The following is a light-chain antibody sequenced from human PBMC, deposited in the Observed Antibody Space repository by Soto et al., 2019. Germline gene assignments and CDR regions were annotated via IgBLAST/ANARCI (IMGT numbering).Light chain of an antibody. CDR1: QSIGRH. CDR2: AAS. V-gene: IGKV1-39*01. CDR3: QQDYNTPCT. J-gene: IGKJ3*01. Sequence: DIQMTQSTSSLSVYTGDRDTITCRERQSIGRHLNGYQKEPGKAPKLLIYAASSLQSGVTSRYSGSGSGTDFTLTISSLQREDFVTYYCQQDYNTPCTFGPGTKVDIK.